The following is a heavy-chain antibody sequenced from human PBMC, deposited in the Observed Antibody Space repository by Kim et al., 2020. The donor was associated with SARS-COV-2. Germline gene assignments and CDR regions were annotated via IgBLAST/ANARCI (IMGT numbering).Heavy chain of an antibody. CDR2: IFYHGTT. CDR1: NDSIRSGDHY. Sequence: SETLSLTCTVSNDSIRSGDHYWSWIRQSPGKGLEWIGFIFYHGTTYYNPSLKCRVTISVDTSKNQFSLNLGSVTAADTATYFCARGPSALVVTVGVLDFWGQGAPVTVSS. J-gene: IGHJ4*02. D-gene: IGHD3-16*01. CDR3: ARGPSALVVTVGVLDF. V-gene: IGHV4-30-4*01.